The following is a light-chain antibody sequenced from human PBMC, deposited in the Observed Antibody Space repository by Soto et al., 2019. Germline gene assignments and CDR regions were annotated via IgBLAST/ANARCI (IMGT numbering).Light chain of an antibody. CDR2: DAS. Sequence: NQMTQSPSTLSATVGDRVTITCRASQSIGRWLAWYQQKPGRAPKVLISDASSLKSGVPSRFSGSGSGTEFTLIISSLQPDDFATYHCQQFNNYPWTFGQGTKVDI. CDR3: QQFNNYPWT. J-gene: IGKJ1*01. V-gene: IGKV1-5*01. CDR1: QSIGRW.